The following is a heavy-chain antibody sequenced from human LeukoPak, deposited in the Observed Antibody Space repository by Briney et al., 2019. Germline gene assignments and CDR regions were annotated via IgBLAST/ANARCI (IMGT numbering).Heavy chain of an antibody. CDR1: GGSISNSGYY. CDR3: ARQQSSGLDP. Sequence: PSETLSLTCAVSGGSISNSGYYWVWIRQPPGKGLEYIGNIHYSDSALYNPSLQSRATILVDTSKNQFSLRLSSVTATDTALYYCARQQSSGLDPWGQGTLVTVSS. J-gene: IGHJ5*02. CDR2: IHYSDSA. D-gene: IGHD6-19*01. V-gene: IGHV4-39*01.